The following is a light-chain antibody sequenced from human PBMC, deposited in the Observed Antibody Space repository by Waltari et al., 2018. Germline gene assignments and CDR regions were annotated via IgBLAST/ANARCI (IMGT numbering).Light chain of an antibody. J-gene: IGKJ5*01. CDR2: DAS. V-gene: IGKV3-15*01. CDR1: QSVSSN. CDR3: QQYNRWPPIT. Sequence: EIVMTQSPATLSVSPVETATLSCRASQSVSSNVTRYQKKPGQAPKLLIYDASTRATSNPAKFRGSGSGTEFTLTISSLQSEDFAVYYCQQYNRWPPITFGDGTRLEIK.